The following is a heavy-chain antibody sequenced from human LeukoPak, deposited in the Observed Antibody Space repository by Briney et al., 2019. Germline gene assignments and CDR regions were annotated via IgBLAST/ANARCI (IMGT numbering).Heavy chain of an antibody. J-gene: IGHJ5*02. D-gene: IGHD3-22*01. V-gene: IGHV1-69*04. Sequence: ASVKVSCKASGGTFGSYAISWVRQAPGQGLEWMGRIIPIFGIANYAQKFQGRVTITADKSTSTAYMELSSLRSEDTAVYYCARGDDSSAPDWFDPWGQGTLVTVSS. CDR3: ARGDDSSAPDWFDP. CDR2: IIPIFGIA. CDR1: GGTFGSYA.